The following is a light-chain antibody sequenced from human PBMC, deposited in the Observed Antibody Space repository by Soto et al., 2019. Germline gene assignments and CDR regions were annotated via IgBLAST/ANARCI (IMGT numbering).Light chain of an antibody. V-gene: IGKV3-20*01. J-gene: IGKJ4*01. CDR1: KTVGSNY. Sequence: ESEFMRFPSRLSLSPGERPTLSCRPLKTVGSNYLAWSQQRPSQPPNPLIFGASHTTPDTPIRFSGSGSGTDFTLTISILGPEDFAVYYCQQYGSTPPLTFGGGTKVDIK. CDR3: QQYGSTPPLT. CDR2: GAS.